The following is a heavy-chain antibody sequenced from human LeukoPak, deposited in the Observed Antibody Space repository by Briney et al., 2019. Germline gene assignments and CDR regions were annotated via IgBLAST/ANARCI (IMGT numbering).Heavy chain of an antibody. CDR2: IYYSGST. CDR1: GASISSYY. CDR3: ARRGVDYYFDY. J-gene: IGHJ4*02. Sequence: SETLSLTCTVSGASISSYYWNWIRQPPGKGLEWIGYIYYSGSTNYNPSLKSRVTISVDTSKNQFSLKLSSVTAADTAVYYCARRGVDYYFDYWGQGTLVTVSS. V-gene: IGHV4-59*08. D-gene: IGHD2-2*01.